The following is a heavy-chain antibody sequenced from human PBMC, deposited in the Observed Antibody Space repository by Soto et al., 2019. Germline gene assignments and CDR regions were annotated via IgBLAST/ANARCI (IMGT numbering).Heavy chain of an antibody. CDR3: AKSGSTVIYYFDY. V-gene: IGHV3-23*01. CDR2: LTAGGGST. J-gene: IGHJ4*02. D-gene: IGHD2-2*01. Sequence: PGGSLRLSCAASGFTFSNFAMGWVRQAPGKGLEWVSALTAGGGSTYYADSVRGRFTISRDNSKNTLFLQMNSLRAEDTAVYYCAKSGSTVIYYFDYRGQGTLVTVS. CDR1: GFTFSNFA.